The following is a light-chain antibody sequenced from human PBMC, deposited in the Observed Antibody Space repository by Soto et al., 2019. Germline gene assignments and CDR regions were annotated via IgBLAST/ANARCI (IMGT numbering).Light chain of an antibody. Sequence: DIQMTQSPSSLSASVGDKVTITCWASQTINTYLNWYQQKPGKAPKLLISTASNLQIGVPSRFSGSGSGTDFTLTISSLQPEDFATYYCQQSSNTPYTFGQGTKLEIK. CDR1: QTINTY. CDR3: QQSSNTPYT. V-gene: IGKV1-39*01. J-gene: IGKJ2*01. CDR2: TAS.